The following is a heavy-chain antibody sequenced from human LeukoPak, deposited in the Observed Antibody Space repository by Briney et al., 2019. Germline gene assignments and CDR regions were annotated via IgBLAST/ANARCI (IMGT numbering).Heavy chain of an antibody. J-gene: IGHJ4*02. CDR3: ASHGGYSYGYRALGFDY. V-gene: IGHV4-61*01. Sequence: SSETLSLTCTVSGGSISSSSYYWSWIRQPPGKGLEWIGYIYYSGSTNYNPSLKSRVTISVGTSKNQFSLKLSSVTAADTAVYYCASHGGYSYGYRALGFDYWGQGTLVTVSS. D-gene: IGHD5-18*01. CDR2: IYYSGST. CDR1: GGSISSSSYY.